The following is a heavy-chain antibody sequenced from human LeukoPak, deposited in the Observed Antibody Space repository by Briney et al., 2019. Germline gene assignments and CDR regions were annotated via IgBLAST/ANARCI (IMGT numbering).Heavy chain of an antibody. D-gene: IGHD3-16*01. V-gene: IGHV3-7*01. CDR2: IKQDGSEK. Sequence: PGGSLRLSCVASGFTFSDYWMSWVRQAPGKGLEWVANIKQDGSEKYYVDSIKGRFTISRDNAKNSLYVQMNNLRAEDTAVYYCARDQGWGDYWGQGILVTVSS. J-gene: IGHJ4*02. CDR3: ARDQGWGDY. CDR1: GFTFSDYW.